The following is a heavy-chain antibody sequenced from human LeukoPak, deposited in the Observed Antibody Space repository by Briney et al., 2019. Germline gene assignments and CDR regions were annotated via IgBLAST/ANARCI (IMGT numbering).Heavy chain of an antibody. CDR2: IFLTGST. CDR1: GGSMNSGYMTSYY. Sequence: SETLSLTCAVSGGSMNSGYMTSYYWSWIRQPPGKGLEWIGYIFLTGSTNYNPSLKSRVTISIDTSENQFSLDLSSVTAADTAVYYCARLRRGGEWFFDLWGRGTLVTVSS. CDR3: ARLRRGGEWFFDL. D-gene: IGHD3-10*01. J-gene: IGHJ2*01. V-gene: IGHV4-61*01.